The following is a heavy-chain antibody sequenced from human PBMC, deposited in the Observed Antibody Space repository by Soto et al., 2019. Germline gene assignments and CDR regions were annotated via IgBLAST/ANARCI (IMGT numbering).Heavy chain of an antibody. CDR2: IIPIFGTA. V-gene: IGHV1-69*13. D-gene: IGHD2-15*01. Sequence: SVKVSCTSSGGTFSSYAISWVRQAPGQGLEWMGGIIPIFGTANYAQKFQGRVTITADESTSTAYMELSSLRSEDTAVYYCANNWDCSGGTCYSYYSYDVDVWGQGTTVTVSS. CDR3: ANNWDCSGGTCYSYYSYDVDV. CDR1: GGTFSSYA. J-gene: IGHJ6*02.